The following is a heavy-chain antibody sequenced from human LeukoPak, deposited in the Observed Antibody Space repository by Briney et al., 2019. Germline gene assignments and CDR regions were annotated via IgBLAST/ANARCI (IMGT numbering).Heavy chain of an antibody. CDR1: GGSISSSSYY. CDR3: ASGGSCSALCLGNF. Sequence: PSETLSLTCTVSGGSISSSSYYWGWIRQPPGKGLEWIGSIYYSGSTYYNSSLKSRVTISVDTSKNQFSLKLNSVTAADTAVYYCASGGSCSALCLGNFWGQGTLVTVSP. D-gene: IGHD2-15*01. J-gene: IGHJ4*02. CDR2: IYYSGST. V-gene: IGHV4-39*01.